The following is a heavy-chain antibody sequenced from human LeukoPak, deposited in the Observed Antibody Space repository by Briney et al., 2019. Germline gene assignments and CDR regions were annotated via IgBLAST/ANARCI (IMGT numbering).Heavy chain of an antibody. CDR3: ARQGMADFDY. CDR2: INPSGGST. D-gene: IGHD5-24*01. J-gene: IGHJ4*02. CDR1: GYTLTDYY. Sequence: GASVKVSCKASGYTLTDYYLHWVRQAPGQGLEWMGIINPSGGSTSYAQKFQGRVTMTRDTSTSTVYMELSSLRSEDTAVYYCARQGMADFDYWGQGTLVTVSS. V-gene: IGHV1-46*01.